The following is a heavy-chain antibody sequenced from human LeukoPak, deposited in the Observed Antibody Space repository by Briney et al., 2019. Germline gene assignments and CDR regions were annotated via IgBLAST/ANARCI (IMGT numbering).Heavy chain of an antibody. J-gene: IGHJ3*02. CDR2: IYPADSAT. Sequence: GESLKISCKGSGYSFTSYWIGWVRQMPGKGLEWMGIIYPADSATRYSPSLHGQVTTSAGKSISPAYLQWSSLKASDTAMYYCARPGGDDFWSGYLAGAFDIWGQGTMVTVSS. D-gene: IGHD3-3*01. V-gene: IGHV5-51*01. CDR1: GYSFTSYW. CDR3: ARPGGDDFWSGYLAGAFDI.